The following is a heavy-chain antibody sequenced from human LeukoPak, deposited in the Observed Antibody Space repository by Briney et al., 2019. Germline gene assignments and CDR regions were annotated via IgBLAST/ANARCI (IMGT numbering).Heavy chain of an antibody. Sequence: ASVKVSCKASGGTFSSYAISRVRQAPGQGLEWMGWISTYNGDTNYAQKLQGRVTMTTDTSTNTAYMELRSLRSDDTAVYYCAREGLGELTLDYWGQGTLVTVSS. CDR3: AREGLGELTLDY. V-gene: IGHV1-18*01. CDR2: ISTYNGDT. CDR1: GGTFSSYA. D-gene: IGHD3-16*01. J-gene: IGHJ4*02.